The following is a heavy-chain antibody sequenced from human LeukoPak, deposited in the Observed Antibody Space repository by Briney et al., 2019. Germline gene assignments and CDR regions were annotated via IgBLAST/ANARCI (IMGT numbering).Heavy chain of an antibody. CDR3: ARGIPYYDSSGYRHYFDY. CDR1: GGSFSGYY. J-gene: IGHJ4*02. CDR2: INHSGST. Sequence: PSETLSLTCAVYGGSFSGYYWGWIRQPPGKGLEWIGEINHSGSTNYNPSLKSRATISVDTSKNQFSLKLSSVTAADTAVYYCARGIPYYDSSGYRHYFDYWGQGTLVTVSS. V-gene: IGHV4-34*01. D-gene: IGHD3-22*01.